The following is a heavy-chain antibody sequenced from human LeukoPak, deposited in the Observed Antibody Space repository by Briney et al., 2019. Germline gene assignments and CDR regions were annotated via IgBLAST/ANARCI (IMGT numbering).Heavy chain of an antibody. D-gene: IGHD2/OR15-2a*01. CDR1: GGLINSSNW. CDR3: ARDLYGEVPDRDAFDI. Sequence: ADPLSLTCAVSGGLINSSNWRGRVRHPPGKGLEWIGEIYQSGSTNYNPSLKSRVTISVDKSKNQFSLKLSSVTAADTAADDCARDLYGEVPDRDAFDIWGQGTMVTVSS. V-gene: IGHV4-4*02. CDR2: IYQSGST. J-gene: IGHJ3*02.